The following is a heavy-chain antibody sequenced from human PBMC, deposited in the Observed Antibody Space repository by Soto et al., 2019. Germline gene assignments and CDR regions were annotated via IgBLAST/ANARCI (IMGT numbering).Heavy chain of an antibody. D-gene: IGHD6-13*01. CDR2: ISYDGSNK. CDR1: GFTFSSYG. J-gene: IGHJ4*02. CDR3: ANADPAAGAYYFDY. Sequence: PGGSLRLSCAASGFTFSSYGMHWVRQAPGKGLEWVAVISYDGSNKYYADSVKGRFTISRDNSKNTLYLQMNSLRAEDTAVYYCANADPAAGAYYFDYWGQGTLVTVSS. V-gene: IGHV3-30*18.